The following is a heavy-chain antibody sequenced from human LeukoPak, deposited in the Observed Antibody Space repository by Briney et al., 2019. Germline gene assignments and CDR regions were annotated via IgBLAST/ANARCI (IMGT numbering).Heavy chain of an antibody. J-gene: IGHJ4*02. V-gene: IGHV3-23*01. CDR2: ISPSGGIT. Sequence: GGSLRLSCGASGFTFSSHGMNWVRQAPGKGLEWVSGISPSGGITYYTDSVKGRFTISRDNSKNTLYLQMNGLRAEDTAVYYCAKRIQSAMATGYWGQGTLVTVSS. CDR1: GFTFSSHG. CDR3: AKRIQSAMATGY. D-gene: IGHD5-18*01.